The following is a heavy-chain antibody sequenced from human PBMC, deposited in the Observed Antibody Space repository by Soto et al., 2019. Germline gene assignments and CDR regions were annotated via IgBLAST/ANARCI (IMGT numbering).Heavy chain of an antibody. Sequence: QVQLVQSGAEVKKPGASVKVYCQASGYTFTSYGISWVRQAPGQGLEWMGWISAYNGNTNYAQKLQGRVTMTTDTSTSTADMELRSLRSDDTAVYYCARDANGNGKDGMDFWGQGTTFTFSS. D-gene: IGHD1-1*01. CDR1: GYTFTSYG. V-gene: IGHV1-18*01. J-gene: IGHJ6*02. CDR3: ARDANGNGKDGMDF. CDR2: ISAYNGNT.